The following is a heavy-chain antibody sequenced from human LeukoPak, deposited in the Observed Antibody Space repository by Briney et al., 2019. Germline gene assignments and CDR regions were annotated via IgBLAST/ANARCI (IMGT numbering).Heavy chain of an antibody. D-gene: IGHD5-24*01. V-gene: IGHV3-30-3*01. Sequence: TGGSLRLSCAASEFTFSNYAMHWVRQAPGKGLEWVAVISYDGSNKYYADSVRGRFTISRDNSKNALYLQMNSLRAEDTALYYCARADRWLQSRIDYWGQGTLVTVSS. J-gene: IGHJ4*02. CDR3: ARADRWLQSRIDY. CDR1: EFTFSNYA. CDR2: ISYDGSNK.